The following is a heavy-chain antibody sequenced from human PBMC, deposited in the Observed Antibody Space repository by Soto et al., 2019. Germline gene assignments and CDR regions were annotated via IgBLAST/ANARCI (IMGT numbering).Heavy chain of an antibody. CDR2: INHSGST. V-gene: IGHV4-34*01. CDR1: GGSFSGYY. D-gene: IGHD3-9*01. CDR3: ARQLRYFDWLAVNWFDP. Sequence: TSETLSLTCAVYGGSFSGYYWSWIRQPPGKGLEWIGEINHSGSTNYNPSLKSRVTISVDTSKNQFSLKLSSVTAADTAVYYCARQLRYFDWLAVNWFDPWGQGTLVTVSS. J-gene: IGHJ5*02.